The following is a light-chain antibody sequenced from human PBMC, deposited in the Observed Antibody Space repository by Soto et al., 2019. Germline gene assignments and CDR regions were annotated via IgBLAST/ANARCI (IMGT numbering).Light chain of an antibody. Sequence: DIVMTQSALSLSVTPGEPASIACNSSQSLLHRNGQNYLDWYVQKPGQSPQVLIYLGSSRASGVYDRLRGSVPGTAFRLKISKVEAEDVGIYYYMQTLQTPPTFGGGTKVEIK. J-gene: IGKJ4*01. V-gene: IGKV2-28*01. CDR1: QSLLHRNGQNY. CDR2: LGS. CDR3: MQTLQTPPT.